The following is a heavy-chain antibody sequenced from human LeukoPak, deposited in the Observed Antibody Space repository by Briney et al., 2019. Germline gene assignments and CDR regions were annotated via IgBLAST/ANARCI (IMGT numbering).Heavy chain of an antibody. V-gene: IGHV4-59*12. Sequence: PSETLSLTCTVSGGSISSYYWNWIRQPPGKGLEWIGYISYSGSTYYNPSLKSRVTISVDTSKNQFSLKLSSVTAADTAVYYCATASGSLDAFDIWGQGTMVIVSS. CDR1: GGSISSYY. CDR3: ATASGSLDAFDI. D-gene: IGHD1-26*01. J-gene: IGHJ3*02. CDR2: ISYSGST.